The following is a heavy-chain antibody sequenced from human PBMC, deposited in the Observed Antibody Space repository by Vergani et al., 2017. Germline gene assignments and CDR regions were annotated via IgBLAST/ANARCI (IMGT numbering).Heavy chain of an antibody. D-gene: IGHD3-22*01. V-gene: IGHV1-18*01. CDR1: GYTFSSYG. Sequence: QVHLVQSGAEVKKPGASVKVSCKTSGYTFSSYGISWVRQAPGQGLEWLGWISAYNGKTDYAQKVQGRVTMTTDTSTSTAYMELSSLRSEDTAVYYCTRGWYYDSIAYWAYWGQGTLVTVSS. CDR3: TRGWYYDSIAYWAY. CDR2: ISAYNGKT. J-gene: IGHJ4*02.